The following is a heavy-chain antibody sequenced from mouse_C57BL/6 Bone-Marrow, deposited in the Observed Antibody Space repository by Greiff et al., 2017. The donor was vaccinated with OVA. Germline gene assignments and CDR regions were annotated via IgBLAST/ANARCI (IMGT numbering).Heavy chain of an antibody. CDR3: AKNHYGSVSKAMDY. CDR1: GFSLTSYG. D-gene: IGHD1-1*01. CDR2: IWRGGST. J-gene: IGHJ4*01. Sequence: VQVVESGPGLVQPSQSLSITCTVSGFSLTSYGVHWVRQSPGKGLEWLGVIWRGGSTDYNAAFMSRLSITKDNSKSQVFFKMNSLQADDTAIYYCAKNHYGSVSKAMDYWGQGTSVTVSS. V-gene: IGHV2-5*01.